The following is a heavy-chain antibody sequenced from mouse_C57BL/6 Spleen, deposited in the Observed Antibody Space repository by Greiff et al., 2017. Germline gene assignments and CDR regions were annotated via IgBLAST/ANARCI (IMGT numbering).Heavy chain of an antibody. CDR3: VRKNYGKDYAMDY. Sequence: QVQLKESGPGLVQPSQSLSITCTVSGFSLTSYGVHWVRQSPGKGLEWLGVIWSGGSTDYNAAFISRLGISKDNSKSQVFFQMNSLQADDTAIYYCVRKNYGKDYAMDYWGQGTSVTVSS. D-gene: IGHD1-1*01. CDR1: GFSLTSYG. J-gene: IGHJ4*01. CDR2: IWSGGST. V-gene: IGHV2-2*01.